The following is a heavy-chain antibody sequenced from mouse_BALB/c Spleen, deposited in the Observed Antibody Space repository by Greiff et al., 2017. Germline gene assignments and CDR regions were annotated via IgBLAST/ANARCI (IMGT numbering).Heavy chain of an antibody. Sequence: EVKLVESGPGLVKPSQSLSLTCTVTGYSITSDYAWNWIRQFPGNKLEWMGYISYSGSTSYNPSLKSRISITRDTSKNQFFLQLNSVTTEDTATYYCARSHYRYDYYAMDYWGQGTSVTVSS. CDR1: GYSITSDYA. J-gene: IGHJ4*01. CDR2: ISYSGST. CDR3: ARSHYRYDYYAMDY. D-gene: IGHD2-14*01. V-gene: IGHV3-2*02.